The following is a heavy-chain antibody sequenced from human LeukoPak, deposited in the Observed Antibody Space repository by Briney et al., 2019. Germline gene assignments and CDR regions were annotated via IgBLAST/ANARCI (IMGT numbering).Heavy chain of an antibody. V-gene: IGHV4-61*02. CDR2: IHTTDRP. D-gene: IGHD3-10*01. CDR1: GGSISSGGYY. Sequence: PSQTLSLTCTVSGGSISSGGYYWSWIRQPAGKGLEWIGRIHTTDRPNYNPSLRSRVSISSDTPKNQFSLRLTSLTAADTAMYYCARGLYGSGTDFDNWGQGTLVTVSS. J-gene: IGHJ4*02. CDR3: ARGLYGSGTDFDN.